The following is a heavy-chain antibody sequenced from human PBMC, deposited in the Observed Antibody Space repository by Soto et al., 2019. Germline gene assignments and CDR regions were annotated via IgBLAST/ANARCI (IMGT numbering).Heavy chain of an antibody. CDR3: ARGYGSGSSAYDAFDI. CDR1: GYTFTSYY. Sequence: ASVKVSCKASGYTFTSYYMHWVRQAPGQGLEWMGIINPSGGSTSYAQKFQGRVTMTRDTSTSTVYMELSSLRSEDTAVYYCARGYGSGSSAYDAFDIWGQGTMVTVSS. D-gene: IGHD3-10*01. CDR2: INPSGGST. V-gene: IGHV1-46*01. J-gene: IGHJ3*02.